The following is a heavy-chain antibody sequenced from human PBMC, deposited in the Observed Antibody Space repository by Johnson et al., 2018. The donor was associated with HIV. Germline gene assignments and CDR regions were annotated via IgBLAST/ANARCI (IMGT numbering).Heavy chain of an antibody. Sequence: VQLVESGGGVVQPGRSLRLSCAASGFTFSSYAMHWVRQAPGKGLEWVANINLDGSQTYFLDSVQGRFTISRDNAKNSLYLQMNSLRAEDTALYYCAKDRFRVGTTMAESGAFDIWGQGTMVTVSS. D-gene: IGHD5-18*01. CDR1: GFTFSSYA. J-gene: IGHJ3*02. CDR2: INLDGSQT. CDR3: AKDRFRVGTTMAESGAFDI. V-gene: IGHV3-7*03.